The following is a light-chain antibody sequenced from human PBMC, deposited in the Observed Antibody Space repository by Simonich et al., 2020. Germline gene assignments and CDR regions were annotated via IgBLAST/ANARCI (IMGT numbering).Light chain of an antibody. Sequence: AIQLTQSPSSLSASVGDRVTITCRASQGISSALAWYQQKPGKAPKLLIYDASSLESGVPSRFSGSGSGTDFTLTISSLQHEDFATYYCQQFNSYRITFGQGTRLEIK. CDR1: QGISSA. CDR2: DAS. V-gene: IGKV1-13*02. J-gene: IGKJ5*01. CDR3: QQFNSYRIT.